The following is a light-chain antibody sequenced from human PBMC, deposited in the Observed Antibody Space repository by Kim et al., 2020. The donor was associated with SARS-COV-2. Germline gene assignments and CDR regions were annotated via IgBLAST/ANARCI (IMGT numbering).Light chain of an antibody. Sequence: PGKTARITCGGISIGSKSGHWYQQKPGQAPVLVISYDSDRPSGVPERFSGSNSGNTATLTISRVEAGDEADYYCQVWDSSSDHRVVFGGGTQLTVL. CDR2: YDS. V-gene: IGLV3-21*04. J-gene: IGLJ2*01. CDR3: QVWDSSSDHRVV. CDR1: SIGSKS.